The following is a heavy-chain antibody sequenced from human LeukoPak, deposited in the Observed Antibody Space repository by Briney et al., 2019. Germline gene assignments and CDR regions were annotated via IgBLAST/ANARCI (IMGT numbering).Heavy chain of an antibody. CDR3: ARVPTGYRYFDL. CDR1: DGSFSGYY. V-gene: IGHV4-34*01. D-gene: IGHD2-8*02. Sequence: SETLSLTYAVYDGSFSGYYWTWIRQPPGEGLEWIGETHQSGITNYNPSLQSRVAISVDTSKTQFSLMLSSVTAADTAVYYCARVPTGYRYFDLWGRGTVVTVSS. J-gene: IGHJ2*01. CDR2: THQSGIT.